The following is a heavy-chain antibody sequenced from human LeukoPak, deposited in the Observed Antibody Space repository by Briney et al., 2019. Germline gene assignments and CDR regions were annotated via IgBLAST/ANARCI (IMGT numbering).Heavy chain of an antibody. V-gene: IGHV1-2*02. J-gene: IGHJ4*02. CDR1: GYSFTHHN. CDR2: IKPNNGDT. CDR3: ARVLSTATSTFDY. Sequence: ASVKVSCKASGYSFTHHNVHWVRQAPGQALEWMGWIKPNNGDTKFSQKFQDRVTLTSDTSIDTAYMEMSGLTSDDTAIYYCARVLSTATSTFDYWGQGTLVTVSS. D-gene: IGHD4/OR15-4a*01.